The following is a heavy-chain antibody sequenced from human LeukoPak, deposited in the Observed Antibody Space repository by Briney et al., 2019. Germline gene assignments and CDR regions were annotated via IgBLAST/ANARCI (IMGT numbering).Heavy chain of an antibody. CDR1: GATFSSYA. V-gene: IGHV1-69*17. D-gene: IGHD3-9*01. CDR3: ARAFVLRDFDWLSYGMDV. Sequence: SVKLSCNASGATFSSYAISWVRHAPGQGLEWIGGIIPIFGIANYAQKFQGRVTITADKSTSTAYMELSSLRSEDTAVYYCARAFVLRDFDWLSYGMDVWGQGTTVTVSS. CDR2: IIPIFGIA. J-gene: IGHJ6*02.